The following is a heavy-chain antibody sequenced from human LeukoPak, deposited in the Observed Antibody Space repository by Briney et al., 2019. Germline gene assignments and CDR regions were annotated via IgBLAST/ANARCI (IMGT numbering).Heavy chain of an antibody. J-gene: IGHJ6*03. D-gene: IGHD6-6*01. CDR2: IYTSGST. CDR1: GGSISSSSYY. V-gene: IGHV4-61*02. Sequence: PSETLSLTCTVSGGSISSSSYYWSWIRQPAGKGLECIGRIYTSGSTNYNPSLKSRVTISVDTSKNQFSLKLSSVTAADTAVYYCARFIAARPNYYYMDVWGKGTTVTVSS. CDR3: ARFIAARPNYYYMDV.